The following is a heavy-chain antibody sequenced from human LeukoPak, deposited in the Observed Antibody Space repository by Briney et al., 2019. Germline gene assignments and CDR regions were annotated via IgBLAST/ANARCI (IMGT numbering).Heavy chain of an antibody. J-gene: IGHJ5*01. Sequence: SETLSLTCAVYGGSFSGYYWSWIRQPPGKGLEWIGEINHSGRTNYNPSLKSRVTISVAPSKNQFSLKLSSVTAADPAMYYCARGYGSSWFYSWGPGTLVTVSS. V-gene: IGHV4-34*01. CDR1: GGSFSGYY. CDR3: ARGYGSSWFYS. D-gene: IGHD6-13*01. CDR2: INHSGRT.